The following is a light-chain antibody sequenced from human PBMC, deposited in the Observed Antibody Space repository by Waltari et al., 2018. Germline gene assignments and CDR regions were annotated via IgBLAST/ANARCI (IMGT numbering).Light chain of an antibody. CDR2: LAT. Sequence: IVMTQSPLSLPVTPGEPASITCRSRQSLLHANGYNYLDWYLQRPGQAPQLLIYLATNRPSGVPNRFSGSGSATDFTLKIRRVEAEDVGVYYCMQALQTPFTFGQGTKLEI. CDR3: MQALQTPFT. CDR1: QSLLHANGYNY. V-gene: IGKV2-28*01. J-gene: IGKJ2*01.